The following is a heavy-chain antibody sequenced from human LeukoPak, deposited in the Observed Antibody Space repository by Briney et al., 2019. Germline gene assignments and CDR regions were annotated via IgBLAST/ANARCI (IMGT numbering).Heavy chain of an antibody. CDR3: ARDLFEWEQQLVNDY. J-gene: IGHJ4*02. D-gene: IGHD6-13*01. V-gene: IGHV1-69*01. Sequence: SVKVSCKASGGTFSSYAISWVRQAPGQGLEWMGGIIPIFGTANYAQKFQGRVTITADESTSTAYMELSSLRSEDTAVYYCARDLFEWEQQLVNDYWGQGTLVTVSS. CDR2: IIPIFGTA. CDR1: GGTFSSYA.